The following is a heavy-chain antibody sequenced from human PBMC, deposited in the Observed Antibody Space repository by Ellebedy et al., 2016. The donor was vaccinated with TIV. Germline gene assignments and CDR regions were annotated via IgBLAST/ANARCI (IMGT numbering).Heavy chain of an antibody. J-gene: IGHJ4*02. D-gene: IGHD2/OR15-2a*01. V-gene: IGHV4-39*01. CDR1: GDSVSGNSVA. CDR2: IYYTGST. Sequence: SETLSLTXAISGDSVSGNSVAWSWIRQSPEKGLEWIGTIYYTGSTYYNPSLKSRVTISVDTSKNDFSLKLRSVTAADTAVYYCARHVNHNSRADYWGQGTLVTVSS. CDR3: ARHVNHNSRADY.